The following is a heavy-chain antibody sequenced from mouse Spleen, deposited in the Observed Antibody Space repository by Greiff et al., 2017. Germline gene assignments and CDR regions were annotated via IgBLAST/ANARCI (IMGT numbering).Heavy chain of an antibody. J-gene: IGHJ3*01. CDR3: TGDYCGSSPSWFAY. D-gene: IGHD1-1*01. CDR1: GYTFTSYW. CDR2: IYPGNSDT. Sequence: VQLQQSGTVLARPGASVKMSCTTSGYTFTSYWMHWVKQRPGQGLEWIGAIYPGNSDTSYNQKFKGKAKLTAVTSASTAYMELSSLTNEDSAVYYCTGDYCGSSPSWFAYWGQGTLVTVSA. V-gene: IGHV1-5*01.